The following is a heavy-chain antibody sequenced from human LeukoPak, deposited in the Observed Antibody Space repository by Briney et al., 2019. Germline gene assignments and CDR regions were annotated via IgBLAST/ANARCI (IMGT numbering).Heavy chain of an antibody. Sequence: GGPLRLSCAASGFTFSDYYMSWIRQAPGKGLEWVSYISSSGSTIYYADSVKGRFTISRDNAKNSLYLQMNSLRAEDTAVYYCARAPPGTMIVVSAFDIWGQGTMVTVSS. J-gene: IGHJ3*02. D-gene: IGHD3-22*01. CDR2: ISSSGSTI. CDR3: ARAPPGTMIVVSAFDI. V-gene: IGHV3-11*04. CDR1: GFTFSDYY.